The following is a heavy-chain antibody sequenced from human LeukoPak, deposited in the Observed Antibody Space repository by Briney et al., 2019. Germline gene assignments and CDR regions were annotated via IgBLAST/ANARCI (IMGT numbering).Heavy chain of an antibody. CDR2: IYYSGST. CDR1: GGSISSYY. V-gene: IGHV4-59*12. CDR3: ARELLWFGEPLYYFDY. D-gene: IGHD3-10*01. Sequence: SETLSLTCTVSGGSISSYYWSWIRQPPGKGLEWIGYIYYSGSTNYNPSLKSRVTISVDTSKNQFSLKLSSVTAADTAVYYCARELLWFGEPLYYFDYWGQGTLVTVSS. J-gene: IGHJ4*02.